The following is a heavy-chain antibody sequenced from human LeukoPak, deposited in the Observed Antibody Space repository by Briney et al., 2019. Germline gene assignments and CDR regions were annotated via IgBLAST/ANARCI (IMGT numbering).Heavy chain of an antibody. V-gene: IGHV1-46*01. J-gene: IGHJ4*02. CDR3: ARDQEGFDY. CDR1: GYTFTSNY. CDR2: IYPRDGST. Sequence: GASVKVPCKASGYTFTSNYIHWVRQAPGQGLEWMGMIYPRDGSTSYAQKFQGRVTVTGDTSTSTVHMELSGPRSEDTAVYYCARDQEGFDYWGQGTLVTVSS.